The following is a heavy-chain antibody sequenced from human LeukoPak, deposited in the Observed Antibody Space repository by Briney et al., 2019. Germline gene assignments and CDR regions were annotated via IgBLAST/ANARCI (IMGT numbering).Heavy chain of an antibody. J-gene: IGHJ4*02. CDR1: GYSISSGFY. CDR2: IYQSGST. Sequence: SETLSLTCSVSGYSISSGFYWGWIRQPPGKGLEWIGSIYQSGSTYYNPSFQSRATISLDTSKNQFSLRLSSVTAADTAVYYCARHSKNSGSYVGLIDYWGQGTLVTVSS. V-gene: IGHV4-38-2*02. CDR3: ARHSKNSGSYVGLIDY. D-gene: IGHD3-10*01.